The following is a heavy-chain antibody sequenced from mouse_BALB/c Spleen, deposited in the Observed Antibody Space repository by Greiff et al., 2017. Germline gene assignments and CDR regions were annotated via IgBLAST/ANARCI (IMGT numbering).Heavy chain of an antibody. Sequence: DVKLQESGPGLVKPSQSLSLTCSVTGYSITSGYYWNWIRQFPGNKLEWMGYISYDGSNNYNPSLKNRISITRDTSKNQFFLKLNSVTTEDTATYYCARNYGYDGEIAYWGQGTLVTVSA. V-gene: IGHV3-6*02. CDR2: ISYDGSN. D-gene: IGHD2-2*01. CDR1: GYSITSGYY. J-gene: IGHJ3*01. CDR3: ARNYGYDGEIAY.